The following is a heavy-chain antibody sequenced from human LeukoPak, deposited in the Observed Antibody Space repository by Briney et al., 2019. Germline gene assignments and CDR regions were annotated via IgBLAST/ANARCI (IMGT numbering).Heavy chain of an antibody. V-gene: IGHV3-21*01. CDR2: ISSSSSSI. J-gene: IGHJ4*02. CDR1: VFTFSSYS. CDR3: AREKGPQNFDY. Sequence: GGSLRLSCAASVFTFSSYSMNWVRQAPGKGLEGVSSISSSSSSIYYAASVKGRFTISRDNAKNSLYLQMSSLRAEDTAVYYCAREKGPQNFDYWGQGTLVTVSS.